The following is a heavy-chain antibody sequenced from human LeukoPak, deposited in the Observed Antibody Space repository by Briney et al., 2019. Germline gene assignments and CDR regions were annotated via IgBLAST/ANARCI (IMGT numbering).Heavy chain of an antibody. CDR1: GGSISSTYF. J-gene: IGHJ4*02. Sequence: SETLSLTCTVSGGSISSTYFWTWIRPPPGKRLEWIGYIYYSGSTSYNPSLKSRVTISLDTSKNQFSLTLSSVTAADTAVYYCARGATTVTPNDYWGQGTLVTVSS. CDR2: IYYSGST. CDR3: ARGATTVTPNDY. D-gene: IGHD4-11*01. V-gene: IGHV4-59*01.